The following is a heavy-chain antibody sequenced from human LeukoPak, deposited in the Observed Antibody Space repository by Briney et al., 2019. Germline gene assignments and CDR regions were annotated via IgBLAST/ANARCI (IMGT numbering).Heavy chain of an antibody. V-gene: IGHV3-74*01. CDR2: ITNDGSST. Sequence: GGSLRLSCAASGLTFSSHWMHWVRQAPGKGLVWVSRITNDGSSTTYADSVKGRFTISRDNSKNTLYLQMSSLRAEDTAVYYCAKDRRGYSYGYFDYWGQGTLVTVSS. D-gene: IGHD5-18*01. CDR3: AKDRRGYSYGYFDY. CDR1: GLTFSSHW. J-gene: IGHJ4*02.